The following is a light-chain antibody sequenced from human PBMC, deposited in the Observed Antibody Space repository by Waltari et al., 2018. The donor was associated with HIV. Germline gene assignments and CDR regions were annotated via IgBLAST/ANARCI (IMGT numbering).Light chain of an antibody. CDR1: KLGDTY. V-gene: IGLV3-1*01. CDR3: QAWDTRAV. Sequence: SYDLTPPPSVSVSPGQTATITCSGDKLGDTYSCWYQQKPGQSPGLVIYPDNKRPSGIPGRFSGSNSGNTATLTISGTQAMDEADYYCQAWDTRAVFGGGTKLTVL. J-gene: IGLJ2*01. CDR2: PDN.